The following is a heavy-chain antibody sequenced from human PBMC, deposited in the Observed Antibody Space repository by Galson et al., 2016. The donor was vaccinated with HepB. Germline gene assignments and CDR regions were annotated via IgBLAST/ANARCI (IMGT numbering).Heavy chain of an antibody. CDR1: GGSISSYY. J-gene: IGHJ4*02. Sequence: LSLTCTVSGGSISSYYWSWIRQPPGKGLEWIGFIYYIGSTSYNSTLKSRVTISVDTSKNQFSLELTSVTAADTAVYYCGRGASYLDFWGQGKLVTVSS. CDR3: GRGASYLDF. CDR2: IYYIGST. V-gene: IGHV4-59*01.